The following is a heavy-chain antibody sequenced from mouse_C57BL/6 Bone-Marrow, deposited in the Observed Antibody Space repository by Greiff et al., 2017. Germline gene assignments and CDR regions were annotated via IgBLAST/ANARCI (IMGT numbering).Heavy chain of an antibody. CDR2: IYPSDSET. CDR1: GYTFTSYW. V-gene: IGHV1-61*01. Sequence: VQLQQPGAELVRPGSSVKLSCKASGYTFTSYWMDWVKQRPGQGLEWIGNIYPSDSETHYNQKFKDKATLTVDKSSSTAYMQLSSLTSEDSAVYYCARSPGNGLFAYWGQGTLVTVSA. CDR3: ARSPGNGLFAY. J-gene: IGHJ3*01. D-gene: IGHD1-1*02.